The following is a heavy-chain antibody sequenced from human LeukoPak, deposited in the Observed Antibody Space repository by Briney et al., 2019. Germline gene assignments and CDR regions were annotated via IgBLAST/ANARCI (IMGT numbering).Heavy chain of an antibody. CDR3: ARHADSNSDY. J-gene: IGHJ4*02. D-gene: IGHD2-8*01. Sequence: PSESLSLTCTVSGASISSYYWSWIRQPPGKGLEWIGYISYSWSTYYKPSLKSRVTISVDMSKNQCSLRLNSVTAADTAVYYCARHADSNSDYWGQGALVTVSS. CDR2: ISYSWST. V-gene: IGHV4-59*08. CDR1: GASISSYY.